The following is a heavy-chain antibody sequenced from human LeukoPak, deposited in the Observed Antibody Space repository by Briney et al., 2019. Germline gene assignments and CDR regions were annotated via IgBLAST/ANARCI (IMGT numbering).Heavy chain of an antibody. Sequence: GGSLRLSCAASGFTVSSNYMSWVRQAPGKGLEWVSVIYSGGSTYYADSVKGRFTIPRDNSKNTLYLQMNSLRAEDTAVYYCARDRRETMITFGGVMTAGWFDPWGQGTLVTVSS. CDR2: IYSGGST. CDR3: ARDRRETMITFGGVMTAGWFDP. V-gene: IGHV3-66*01. J-gene: IGHJ5*02. D-gene: IGHD3-16*01. CDR1: GFTVSSNY.